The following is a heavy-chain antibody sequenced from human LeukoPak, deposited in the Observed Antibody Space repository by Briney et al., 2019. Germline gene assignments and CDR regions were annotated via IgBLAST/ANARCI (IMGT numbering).Heavy chain of an antibody. Sequence: GGSLRLSCAASGFNFDDYGMTWVRQIPGKGLEWVAGVNSNGRSAGYAASVRGRFTISRDNAKNSLYLEMDSLRLDDTAFYYCSRGYSTRHFPFDSWGQGTLVTVSS. CDR2: VNSNGRSA. J-gene: IGHJ4*02. V-gene: IGHV3-20*04. CDR3: SRGYSTRHFPFDS. D-gene: IGHD6-13*01. CDR1: GFNFDDYG.